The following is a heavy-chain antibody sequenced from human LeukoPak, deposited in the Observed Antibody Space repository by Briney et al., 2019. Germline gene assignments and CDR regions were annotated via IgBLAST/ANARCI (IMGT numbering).Heavy chain of an antibody. V-gene: IGHV4-39*01. CDR3: ARRGDSSGNDAFDI. CDR1: GGSISSSSYY. CDR2: IYYSGST. D-gene: IGHD3-22*01. J-gene: IGHJ3*02. Sequence: VKPSETLSLTCTVSGGSISSSSYYWGWIRQPPGKGLEWIGSIYYSGSTYYNPSLKSRVTISVDTSKNQFSLKLSSVTAADTAVYYCARRGDSSGNDAFDIWGQGTMVTVSS.